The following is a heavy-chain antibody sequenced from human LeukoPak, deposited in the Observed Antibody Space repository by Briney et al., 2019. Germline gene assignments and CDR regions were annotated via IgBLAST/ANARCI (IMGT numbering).Heavy chain of an antibody. CDR3: AREFYYYYMDV. J-gene: IGHJ6*03. CDR2: MNNDGSTT. Sequence: GGSLRLSCAASGFTISNYWMHWVHQAPGKGLVWVSRMNNDGSTTTYADSVRGRFTISGDNAKNTLYLQMNSLRAEDTAVYYCAREFYYYYMDVWAKRTTVTVSS. CDR1: GFTISNYW. V-gene: IGHV3-74*01.